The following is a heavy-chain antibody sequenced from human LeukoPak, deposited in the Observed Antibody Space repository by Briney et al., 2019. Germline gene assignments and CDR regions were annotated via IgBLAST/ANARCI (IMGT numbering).Heavy chain of an antibody. D-gene: IGHD4-23*01. V-gene: IGHV4-4*07. J-gene: IGHJ4*02. CDR1: GGSINSFY. CDR2: IYSSGST. Sequence: SETLSLTCTVSGGSINSFYWTWIRQPAGKGLEWIGRIYSSGSTNFNPSLKSRVTMSVDTSKNQFSLKLSSVTAADTAVYYCARVCGDYGGWPYFDYWGQGTLVTVSS. CDR3: ARVCGDYGGWPYFDY.